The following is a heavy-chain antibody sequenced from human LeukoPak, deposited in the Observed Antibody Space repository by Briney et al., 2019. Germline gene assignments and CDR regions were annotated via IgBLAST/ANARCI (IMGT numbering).Heavy chain of an antibody. J-gene: IGHJ5*02. CDR1: GGSISSYY. V-gene: IGHV4-59*13. D-gene: IGHD2-15*01. Sequence: SETLSLTCTVSGGSISSYYWSWIRQPPGKGLEWIGYMHYTGSTNYNPSLKSRATISLDTSKNQFSLNLTSVTAADTALYYCARGVCSGGSCWGEWFDPWGQGTLVTVSS. CDR2: MHYTGST. CDR3: ARGVCSGGSCWGEWFDP.